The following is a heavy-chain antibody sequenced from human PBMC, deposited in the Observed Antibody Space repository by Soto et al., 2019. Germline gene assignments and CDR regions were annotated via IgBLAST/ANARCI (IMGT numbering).Heavy chain of an antibody. D-gene: IGHD3-3*01. CDR3: AEERYYDFWSINGFDP. V-gene: IGHV3-23*01. J-gene: IGHJ5*02. CDR1: GFTFSSYA. Sequence: GGSLRLSCAASGFTFSSYAMSWVRQAPGKGLEWVSAISGSGGSTYYADSVKGRFTISRDNSKNTLYLQMNSLRAEDTAVYYCAEERYYDFWSINGFDPWGQGTLVTVSS. CDR2: ISGSGGST.